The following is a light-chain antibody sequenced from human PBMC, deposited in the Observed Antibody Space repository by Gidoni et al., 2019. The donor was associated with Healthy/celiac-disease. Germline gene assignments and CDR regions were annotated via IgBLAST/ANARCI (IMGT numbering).Light chain of an antibody. CDR3: QQYDSLPRT. CDR2: GAS. CDR1: QDISNY. V-gene: IGKV1-33*01. Sequence: DIQMTQSPSSLSASVGDRVTITCQASQDISNYLNWYQQKPGKAPKLLIYGASNWETGVPARFSGSGSGTDFTFTISSLQPEDIATYYCQQYDSLPRTFGRGTKLEIK. J-gene: IGKJ2*01.